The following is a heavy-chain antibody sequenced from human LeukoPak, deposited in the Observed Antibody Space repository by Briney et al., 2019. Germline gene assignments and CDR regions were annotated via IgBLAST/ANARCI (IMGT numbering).Heavy chain of an antibody. D-gene: IGHD1-26*01. V-gene: IGHV3-23*01. Sequence: PGGSLRLSCAASGFTFSSYAMSWVRQAPGKGLEWVSAISCSGGSTYYADSVKGRFTISRDNSKNTLYLQMNSLKAEDTALYYCAKKSVGTTTGGPFDYWGQGTLVIVSS. CDR3: AKKSVGTTTGGPFDY. CDR2: ISCSGGST. CDR1: GFTFSSYA. J-gene: IGHJ4*02.